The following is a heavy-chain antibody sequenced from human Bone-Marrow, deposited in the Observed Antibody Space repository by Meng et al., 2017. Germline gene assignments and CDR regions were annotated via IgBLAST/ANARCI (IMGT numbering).Heavy chain of an antibody. CDR2: MKSNVDGGTV. CDR1: GFTFSNAW. J-gene: IGHJ4*01. Sequence: GESLKISCAASGFTFSNAWMTWVRQAPGKGLEWIGRMKSNVDGGTVDYAAAVKGRFFISRDDSENTYYLQMNSVKTEDTAVYYCSCDVDYWGHGTLVTVSS. CDR3: SCDVDY. V-gene: IGHV3-15*01.